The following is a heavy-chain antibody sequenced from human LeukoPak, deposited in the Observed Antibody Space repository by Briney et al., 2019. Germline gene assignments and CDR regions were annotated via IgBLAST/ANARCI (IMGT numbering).Heavy chain of an antibody. CDR2: IWYDGSNK. J-gene: IGHJ4*02. CDR1: GFTFSSFT. D-gene: IGHD3-9*01. V-gene: IGHV3-33*08. CDR3: ARDPTARYFDWLLEYYFDY. Sequence: PGGSLRLSCAASGFTFSSFTMHWVRQAPGKGLEWVAVIWYDGSNKYYADSVKGRFTISRDNSKNTLYLQMNSLRAEDTAVYYCARDPTARYFDWLLEYYFDYWGQGTLVTVSS.